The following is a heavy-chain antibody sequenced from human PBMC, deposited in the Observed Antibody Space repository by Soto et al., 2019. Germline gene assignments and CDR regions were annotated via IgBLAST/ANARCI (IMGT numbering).Heavy chain of an antibody. V-gene: IGHV3-7*03. J-gene: IGHJ6*02. CDR2: INQDGSEK. CDR3: AKGGPYYYYGMDV. Sequence: GGSLRLSCAASEITFNNFWMTWVRQAPGKGLECVANINQDGSEKYYVNSVKGRFTISRDNAKNSLYLQMNSLRAEDTAIYYCAKGGPYYYYGMDVWGQGTTVTVSS. CDR1: EITFNNFW. D-gene: IGHD2-15*01.